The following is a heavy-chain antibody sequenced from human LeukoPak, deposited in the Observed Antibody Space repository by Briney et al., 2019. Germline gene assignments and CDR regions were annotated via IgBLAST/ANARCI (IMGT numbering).Heavy chain of an antibody. V-gene: IGHV1-8*01. J-gene: IGHJ4*02. CDR3: ARRLAVARTLPDY. Sequence: ASVKVSCKASGYTFTNYDINWVRQAAGQGLEWMGWMNPNSGNTGYAQKFQGRVSMTRDTSTSTAYMDLSSLRAEDTAVYFCARRLAVARTLPDYWGQGTLVTVSS. CDR1: GYTFTNYD. D-gene: IGHD6-19*01. CDR2: MNPNSGNT.